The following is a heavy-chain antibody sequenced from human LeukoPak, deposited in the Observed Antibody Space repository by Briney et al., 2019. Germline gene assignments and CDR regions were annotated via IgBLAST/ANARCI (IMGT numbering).Heavy chain of an antibody. Sequence: GASVKVPCKASGYTFTDYYMHWVRQAPGQGLEWMGWIDPNSGGTNYAQKFQGRVTMTRDTSISTAYMELSRLRSDDTAMYYCAREYYVSSGRKYAFDIWGQGTMVTVSS. CDR1: GYTFTDYY. J-gene: IGHJ3*02. D-gene: IGHD3-22*01. V-gene: IGHV1-2*02. CDR3: AREYYVSSGRKYAFDI. CDR2: IDPNSGGT.